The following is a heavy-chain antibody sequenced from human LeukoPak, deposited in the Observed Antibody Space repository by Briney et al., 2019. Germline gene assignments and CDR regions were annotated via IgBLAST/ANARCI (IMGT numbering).Heavy chain of an antibody. V-gene: IGHV4-30-2*01. CDR3: ARADGSYRIYYYYGMDV. Sequence: SETLSLTCAVSGGSISSADHSWSWIRQPPGKGLEWIGYIYHSGSTYYNPSLKSRVTISVDRSKNQFSLKLSSVTAADTAVYYCARADGSYRIYYYYGMDVWGQGTTVTVSS. CDR1: GGSISSADHS. D-gene: IGHD3-16*02. J-gene: IGHJ6*02. CDR2: IYHSGST.